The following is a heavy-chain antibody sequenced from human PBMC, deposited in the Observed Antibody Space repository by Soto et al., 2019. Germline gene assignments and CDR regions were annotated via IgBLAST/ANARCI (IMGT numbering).Heavy chain of an antibody. Sequence: GGYLRLSCAASGFAVSNAWVSWVSQAPGKGLEWDGRIKSKTDGGTTDYAAPMKGRFTISRDDSKITLYLQMNSLNTEDTSVYYCTTDTTTVTRHYYYYGMDVWGQGTTVTVSS. V-gene: IGHV3-15*01. CDR1: GFAVSNAW. D-gene: IGHD4-17*01. CDR2: IKSKTDGGTT. CDR3: TTDTTTVTRHYYYYGMDV. J-gene: IGHJ6*02.